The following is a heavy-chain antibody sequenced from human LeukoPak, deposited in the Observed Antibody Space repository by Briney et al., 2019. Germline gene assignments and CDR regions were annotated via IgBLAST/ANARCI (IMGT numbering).Heavy chain of an antibody. J-gene: IGHJ5*02. CDR3: ARDCIRGGGYNWFDP. CDR2: IRQDGSEK. D-gene: IGHD1-14*01. CDR1: GFIFSNYW. V-gene: IGHV3-7*01. Sequence: NPGESLRLSCTASGFIFSNYWMTWVRQAPGKGLEWVANIRQDGSEKYYVDSVKGRFTISRDNAKNSLYLQMNSLRAEDTAVYYCARDCIRGGGYNWFDPWGQGTLVTVSS.